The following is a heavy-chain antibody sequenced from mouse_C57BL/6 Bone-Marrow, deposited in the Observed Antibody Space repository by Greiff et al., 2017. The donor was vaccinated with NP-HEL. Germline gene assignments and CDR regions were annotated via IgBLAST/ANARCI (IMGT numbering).Heavy chain of an antibody. V-gene: IGHV1-81*01. CDR1: GYTFTSYG. CDR2: IYPRSGNT. CDR3: ASRDDYYGSSWAWFAY. D-gene: IGHD1-1*01. J-gene: IGHJ3*01. Sequence: QVHVKQSGAELARPGASVKLSCKASGYTFTSYGISWVKQRTGQGLEWIGEIYPRSGNTYYNEKFKGKATLTADKSSSTAYMELRSLTSEDSAVYFCASRDDYYGSSWAWFAYWGQGTLVTVSA.